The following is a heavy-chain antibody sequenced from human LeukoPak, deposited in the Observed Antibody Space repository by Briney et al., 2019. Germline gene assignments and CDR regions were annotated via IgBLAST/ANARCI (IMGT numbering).Heavy chain of an antibody. CDR3: AKALSGYDADYYYYYMDV. V-gene: IGHV3-23*01. CDR1: GFTFSSYG. CDR2: ISGSGGST. J-gene: IGHJ6*03. Sequence: GGSLRLSCAASGFTFSSYGMSWVRQAPGKGLEWVSAISGSGGSTYYADSVKGRFTISRDNSKNTLYLQMNSLRAEDTAVYYCAKALSGYDADYYYYYMDVWGKGTTVTISS. D-gene: IGHD5-12*01.